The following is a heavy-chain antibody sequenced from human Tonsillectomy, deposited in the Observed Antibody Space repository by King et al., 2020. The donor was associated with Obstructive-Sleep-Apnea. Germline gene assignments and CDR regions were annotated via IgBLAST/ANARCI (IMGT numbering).Heavy chain of an antibody. J-gene: IGHJ4*02. CDR1: GFTFSTYA. CDR2: ISSNGGST. D-gene: IGHD2-21*02. CDR3: ARGIVVVTAILGYYFDY. Sequence: VQLVESGGGLVQPGGSLRLSCAASGFTFSTYAMHWVRQAPGKGLEYVSAISSNGGSTYYAISVKGRFTISRDNSKNTLYLQMGSLRAEDMAVYYCARGIVVVTAILGYYFDYWGQGTLVTVSS. V-gene: IGHV3-64*01.